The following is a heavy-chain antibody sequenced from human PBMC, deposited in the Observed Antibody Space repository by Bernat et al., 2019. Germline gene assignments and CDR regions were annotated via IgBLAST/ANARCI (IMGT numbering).Heavy chain of an antibody. V-gene: IGHV1-69*01. CDR1: GGTFSSYA. CDR2: IIPIFGTA. J-gene: IGHJ5*02. CDR3: ARDRYVTMVQGVMRGWFDP. Sequence: QVQLVQSGAEVKKPGSSVKVSCKASGGTFSSYAISWLRQAPGQGLEWMGGIIPIFGTANYAQKFQVRVMITADESTSTAYMELSSLRSEDTAVYYCARDRYVTMVQGVMRGWFDPWGQGTLVTVSS. D-gene: IGHD3-10*01.